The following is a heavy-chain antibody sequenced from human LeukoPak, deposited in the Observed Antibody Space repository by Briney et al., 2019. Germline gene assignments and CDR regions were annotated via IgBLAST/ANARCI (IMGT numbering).Heavy chain of an antibody. V-gene: IGHV1-18*01. CDR1: GYTFTTYG. CDR2: ISAHNGDT. D-gene: IGHD1-26*01. J-gene: IGHJ4*02. CDR3: ARVKARSGSYSLDY. Sequence: VASVKVSCKASGYTFTTYGISWVRQAPGQGLEWMGWISAHNGDTNYAQRLQGRVTMTTDTSTSKAYMELRSLRSDDTAVYYCARVKARSGSYSLDYWGQGTLVTVSS.